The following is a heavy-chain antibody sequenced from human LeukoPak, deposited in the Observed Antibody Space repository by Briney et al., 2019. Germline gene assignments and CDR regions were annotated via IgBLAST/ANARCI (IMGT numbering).Heavy chain of an antibody. J-gene: IGHJ3*02. V-gene: IGHV4-34*01. CDR3: AKSNGYGLVDI. D-gene: IGHD3-10*01. CDR2: INDSGRS. Sequence: SETLSLTCGVYGGSFSGYYWSWIRQPPGKGLEWIGEINDSGRSNYKSSLKSRVTISLDTSRNQFSLKLNSVTAADTAVYYCAKSNGYGLVDIWGQGTMVTVSS. CDR1: GGSFSGYY.